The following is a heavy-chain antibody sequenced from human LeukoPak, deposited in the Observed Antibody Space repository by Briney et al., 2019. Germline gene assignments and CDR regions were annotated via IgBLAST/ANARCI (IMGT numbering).Heavy chain of an antibody. V-gene: IGHV3-9*01. CDR1: GFTFDNYA. D-gene: IGHD5-12*01. Sequence: PGRSLRLSCAASGFTFDNYAMHWVRQAPGKGLEWVSGISWNSDSIGYADSVKGRLTTSRDNAKNSLYLQMNSLRAEDTAFYYCAINGGGDSGYGNFDYWGQGTLITVSS. CDR2: ISWNSDSI. J-gene: IGHJ4*02. CDR3: AINGGGDSGYGNFDY.